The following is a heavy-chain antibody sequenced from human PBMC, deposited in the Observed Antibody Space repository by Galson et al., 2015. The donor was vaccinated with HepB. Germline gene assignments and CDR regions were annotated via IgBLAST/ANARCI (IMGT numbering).Heavy chain of an antibody. CDR2: ISGSGGST. D-gene: IGHD5-18*01. V-gene: IGHV3-23*01. Sequence: SLRLSCAASGFTFSSYAMSWVRQAPGKGLEWVSAISGSGGSTYYADSVKGRFTISRDNSKNTLYLQMNSLRAEDTAVYYCAKPILGVGYSYGYDAFDIWGQGTMVTVSS. CDR1: GFTFSSYA. CDR3: AKPILGVGYSYGYDAFDI. J-gene: IGHJ3*02.